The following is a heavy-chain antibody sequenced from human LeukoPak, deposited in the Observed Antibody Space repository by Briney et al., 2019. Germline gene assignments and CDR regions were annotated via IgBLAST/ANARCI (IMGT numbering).Heavy chain of an antibody. CDR1: GGTLSSYA. CDR3: ASFGTTPGLIDYYYYGMDV. D-gene: IGHD1-7*01. J-gene: IGHJ6*02. V-gene: IGHV1-8*02. Sequence: ASVKVSCKASGGTLSSYAISWVRQAPGQGLEWMGRMNPNSGNTGYAQKFQGRVTMTRNTSISTAYMELSSLRSEDTAVYYCASFGTTPGLIDYYYYGMDVWGQGTTVTVSS. CDR2: MNPNSGNT.